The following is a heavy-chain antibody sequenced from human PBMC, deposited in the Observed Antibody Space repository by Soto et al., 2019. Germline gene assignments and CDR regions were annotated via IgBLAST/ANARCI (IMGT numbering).Heavy chain of an antibody. CDR1: GDSISRGGYF. J-gene: IGHJ6*03. D-gene: IGHD1-26*01. Sequence: QVQLQESGPGLVKPSQTLSLTCIVSGDSISRGGYFWTWIRQHPGKGLEWIGYIYDSGSAFYNPSLKIRGTMSVDTSKTQFSLNLRSVTAADTAVFYCARGILRPNHYMDVWGKGTAVAVSS. CDR2: IYDSGSA. CDR3: ARGILRPNHYMDV. V-gene: IGHV4-31*03.